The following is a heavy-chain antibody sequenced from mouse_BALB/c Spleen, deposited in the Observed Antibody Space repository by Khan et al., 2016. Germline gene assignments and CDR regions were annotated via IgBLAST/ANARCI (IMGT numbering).Heavy chain of an antibody. CDR2: IDPANGNT. J-gene: IGHJ3*01. CDR1: GFNIKDTY. V-gene: IGHV14-3*02. CDR3: SRGVYDYEFAY. Sequence: VQLQQPGAELVKPGASVKLSCTVSGFNIKDTYMHWVNQRPEQGLEWIGRIDPANGNTTYDPKFQDKATITADTSSNTAYLQLSSLTSEDTAVYYCSRGVYDYEFAYWGQGTLVTVSA. D-gene: IGHD2-4*01.